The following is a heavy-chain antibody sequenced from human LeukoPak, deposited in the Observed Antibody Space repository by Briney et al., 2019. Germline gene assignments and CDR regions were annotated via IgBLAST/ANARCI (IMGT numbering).Heavy chain of an antibody. CDR1: GGSLSGYY. CDR3: ARVVYYDWSGYYYMDV. D-gene: IGHD3-22*01. Sequence: SSETLSLTCAVYGGSLSGYYWTRIRQPPGKGLGWIGDIYHSGGTNYSPSLKCRVTMSGDTSKSQFSLNLSSVTAADTAVYYCARVVYYDWSGYYYMDVWGKGTTVTVSS. CDR2: IYHSGGT. J-gene: IGHJ6*03. V-gene: IGHV4-34*01.